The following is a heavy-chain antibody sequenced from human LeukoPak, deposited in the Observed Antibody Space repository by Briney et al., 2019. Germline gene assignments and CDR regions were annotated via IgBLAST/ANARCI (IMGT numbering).Heavy chain of an antibody. D-gene: IGHD3-22*01. CDR2: IWYDGSNK. CDR3: ARGNAYYYDSSGYLDAFDI. J-gene: IGHJ3*02. Sequence: GRSLRLSCAASGFTFSSYGMHWVRQAPSKGLEWVAVIWYDGSNKYYADSVKGRFTISRDNSKNTLYLQMNSLRAEDTAVYYCARGNAYYYDSSGYLDAFDIWGQGTMVTVSS. CDR1: GFTFSSYG. V-gene: IGHV3-33*01.